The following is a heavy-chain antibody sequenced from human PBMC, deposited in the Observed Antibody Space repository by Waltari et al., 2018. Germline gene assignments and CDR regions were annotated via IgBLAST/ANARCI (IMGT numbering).Heavy chain of an antibody. D-gene: IGHD7-27*01. V-gene: IGHV4-39*02. J-gene: IGHJ4*02. CDR3: AREVTKVELGRQLPHFFDS. CDR1: GVSISTSRYY. CDR2: LHYGGSS. Sequence: QLQLQESGPGLVNPSETLSLTCTVSGVSISTSRYYWGWIRQPPGKGLDWIGSLHYGGSSYFNPSRKSRVTISVDTSKNQFSVKLTSVTAADTAFYYCAREVTKVELGRQLPHFFDSWGQGTLVTVSS.